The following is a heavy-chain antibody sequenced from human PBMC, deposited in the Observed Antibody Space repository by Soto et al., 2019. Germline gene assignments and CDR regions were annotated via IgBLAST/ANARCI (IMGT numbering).Heavy chain of an antibody. V-gene: IGHV1-46*01. CDR3: ARDTIVVVPAAKNGLRYFDY. J-gene: IGHJ4*02. CDR1: GYTFTSYY. CDR2: VNPSGGST. Sequence: ASVKVSCKASGYTFTSYYMHWVRQAPGQGLEWMGIVNPSGGSTSYAQKFQGRVTMTRDTSTSTVYMELSSLRSEDTAVYYCARDTIVVVPAAKNGLRYFDYRGQGTLVTVSS. D-gene: IGHD2-2*01.